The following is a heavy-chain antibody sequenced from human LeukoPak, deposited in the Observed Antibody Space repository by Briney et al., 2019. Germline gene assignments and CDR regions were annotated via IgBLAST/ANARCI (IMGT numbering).Heavy chain of an antibody. CDR1: GGSISSSNW. CDR3: ARTAMVRGLVFDY. V-gene: IGHV4-4*01. CDR2: IYHSGST. D-gene: IGHD3-10*01. J-gene: IGHJ4*02. Sequence: SETLSLTCAVSGGSISSSNWWSWVRQPPGKGLEWIGEIYHSGSTNYNPSLKSRVTISVDKSKNQFSLKLSSVTAADTAVYCCARTAMVRGLVFDYWGQGTLVTVSS.